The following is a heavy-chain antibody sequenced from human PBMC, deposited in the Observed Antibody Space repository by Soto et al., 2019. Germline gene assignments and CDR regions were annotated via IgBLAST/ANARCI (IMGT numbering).Heavy chain of an antibody. V-gene: IGHV3-23*01. D-gene: IGHD1-26*01. CDR1: GFTFSSYA. Sequence: GGSLRLSCAASGFTFSSYAMSWVRQAPGKGLEWVSAISGSGGSTYYADSVKGRFTISRDDSKNTLYLQMNSLRAEDTAVYYCARGPYSGSYYDYYYYYGMDVWGQGTTVTVSS. CDR3: ARGPYSGSYYDYYYYYGMDV. CDR2: ISGSGGST. J-gene: IGHJ6*02.